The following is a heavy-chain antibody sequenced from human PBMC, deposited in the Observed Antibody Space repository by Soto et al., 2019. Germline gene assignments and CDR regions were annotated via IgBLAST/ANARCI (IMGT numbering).Heavy chain of an antibody. CDR3: ASSRL. V-gene: IGHV3-7*01. Sequence: EVQMVESGGGLVQPGVSLRLSCAASGFNFRRYWMYWVRQAPGKGLEWVGNIKEDGSEINYVDSVKGRFTISRDNAKNSLYLQMNSVRVEDTAVYYWASSRLRGQGTLVTVSS. CDR2: IKEDGSEI. CDR1: GFNFRRYW. J-gene: IGHJ4*02.